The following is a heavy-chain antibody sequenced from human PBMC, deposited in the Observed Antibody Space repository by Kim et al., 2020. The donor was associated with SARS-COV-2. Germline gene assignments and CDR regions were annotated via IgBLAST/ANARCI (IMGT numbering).Heavy chain of an antibody. J-gene: IGHJ4*02. V-gene: IGHV4-39*01. D-gene: IGHD3-22*01. CDR2: IYYSGST. CDR1: GGSISSSSYY. Sequence: SETLSLTCTVSGGSISSSSYYWGWIRQPPGKGLEWIGSIYYSGSTYYNPSLKSRVTISVDTSKNQFSLKLSSVTAADTAVYYCARHGGYYYDSSGPIPGTAYYFDYWGQGTLVTVSS. CDR3: ARHGGYYYDSSGPIPGTAYYFDY.